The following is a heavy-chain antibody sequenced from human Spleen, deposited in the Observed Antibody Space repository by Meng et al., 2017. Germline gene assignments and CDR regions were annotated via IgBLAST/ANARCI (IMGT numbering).Heavy chain of an antibody. CDR1: GDSVASISAA. CDR3: ARGDGYIIDY. J-gene: IGHJ4*02. V-gene: IGHV6-1*01. Sequence: QAQLQKSGPGLVNPPQTLSLTCAIAGDSVASISAAWNWIRQSPSRGLEWLGRTYYRSKWFNDYALSVKSRVTVNPDTSKNQFSLQLNSVTPEDTAVYYCARGDGYIIDYWGQGTLVTVSS. CDR2: TYYRSKWFN. D-gene: IGHD5-24*01.